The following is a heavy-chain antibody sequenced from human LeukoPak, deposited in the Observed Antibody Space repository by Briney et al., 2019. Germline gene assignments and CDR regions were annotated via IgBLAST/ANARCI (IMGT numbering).Heavy chain of an antibody. CDR3: ARGGYCSNGVCWSSNWFDP. CDR1: GGSINSYY. V-gene: IGHV4-59*01. J-gene: IGHJ5*02. Sequence: SETLSLTCTVSGGSINSYYWTWIRQPPGRGLEWIGYIHYSGSTNYNPSLRSRVTVSVDTSKNQFSLKVNSVTAADTAVYYCARGGYCSNGVCWSSNWFDPWGQGTLVTVSS. CDR2: IHYSGST. D-gene: IGHD2-8*01.